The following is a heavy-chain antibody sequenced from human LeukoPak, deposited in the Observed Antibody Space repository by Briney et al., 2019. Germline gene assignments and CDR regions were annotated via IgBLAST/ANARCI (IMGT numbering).Heavy chain of an antibody. CDR3: ARDSLQQQLVSGGWLDP. CDR2: ISNSGTTT. D-gene: IGHD6-13*01. J-gene: IGHJ5*02. CDR1: GFPFGDYY. V-gene: IGHV3-11*04. Sequence: GGSLRLSCAASGFPFGDYYMGWIRQAPGKGLEWISYISNSGTTTHYADSVKGRFTISRDNSKNTLYLQMNSLRAEDTAVYYCARDSLQQQLVSGGWLDPWGQGTLVTVSS.